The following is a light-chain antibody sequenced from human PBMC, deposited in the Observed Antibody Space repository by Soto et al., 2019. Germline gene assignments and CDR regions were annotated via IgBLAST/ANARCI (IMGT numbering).Light chain of an antibody. Sequence: DIPMTQSPSTLSTSVRDRVPLPCRASQSISRWLDWYQQKPGKARKLLIYTASSLESGVPSRFSGSGSGTEFTLTISSLQADDFATYYCQQYNSYSWTFGQGTKVDIK. V-gene: IGKV1-5*03. CDR1: QSISRW. CDR2: TAS. CDR3: QQYNSYSWT. J-gene: IGKJ1*01.